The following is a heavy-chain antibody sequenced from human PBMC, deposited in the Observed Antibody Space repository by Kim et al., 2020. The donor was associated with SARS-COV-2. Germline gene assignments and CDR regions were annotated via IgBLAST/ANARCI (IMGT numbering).Heavy chain of an antibody. V-gene: IGHV4-34*01. CDR2: INHSGST. CDR3: ARGDYSAGFDY. CDR1: GGSFSGYY. J-gene: IGHJ4*02. D-gene: IGHD2-15*01. Sequence: SETLSLTCAVYGGSFSGYYWTWIRQPPGKGLEWIGDINHSGSTNNNPSLKSRVTISVDTSKNHFSLELFSVTAADTAVYYCARGDYSAGFDYWGQGTLLTVSS.